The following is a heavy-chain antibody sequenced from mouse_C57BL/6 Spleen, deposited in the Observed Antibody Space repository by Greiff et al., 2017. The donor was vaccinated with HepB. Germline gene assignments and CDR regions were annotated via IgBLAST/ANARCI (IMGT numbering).Heavy chain of an antibody. CDR2: IDPANGNT. V-gene: IGHV14-3*01. D-gene: IGHD1-1*01. J-gene: IGHJ1*03. Sequence: VQLQQSVAELVRPGASVKLSCTASGFNIKNTYMHWVKQRPEQGLEWIGRIDPANGNTKYAPKFPGKATITADTASSTAYLQLSSLTSEDTAIYYCARDGSSFYWYFDVWGTGTTVTVSS. CDR3: ARDGSSFYWYFDV. CDR1: GFNIKNTY.